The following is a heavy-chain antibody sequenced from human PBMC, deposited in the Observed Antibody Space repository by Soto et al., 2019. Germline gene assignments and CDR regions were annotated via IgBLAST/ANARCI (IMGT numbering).Heavy chain of an antibody. CDR3: ARRETYSSSWSNRGCFDY. Sequence: NPSETLSLTCTVSGGSISSSSYYWGWIRQPPGKGLEWIGSIYYSGSTYYNPSLKSRVTISVDTSKNQFSLKLSSVTAADTAVYYCARRETYSSSWSNRGCFDYWGQGTLVTVSS. CDR2: IYYSGST. CDR1: GGSISSSSYY. D-gene: IGHD6-13*01. J-gene: IGHJ4*02. V-gene: IGHV4-39*01.